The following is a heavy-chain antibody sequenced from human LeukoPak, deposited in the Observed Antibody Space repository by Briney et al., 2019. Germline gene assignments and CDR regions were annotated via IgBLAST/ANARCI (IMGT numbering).Heavy chain of an antibody. V-gene: IGHV1-69*05. D-gene: IGHD2-2*01. CDR2: IIPIFGTA. CDR1: GGTFSSYA. Sequence: SVKVSCKASGGTFSSYAISWVRRAPGQGLEWMGGIIPIFGTANYAQKFQGRVTITTDESTSTAYMELSSLRSEDTAVYYCARDRDCSSTSCLYYFDYWGQGTLVTVSS. CDR3: ARDRDCSSTSCLYYFDY. J-gene: IGHJ4*02.